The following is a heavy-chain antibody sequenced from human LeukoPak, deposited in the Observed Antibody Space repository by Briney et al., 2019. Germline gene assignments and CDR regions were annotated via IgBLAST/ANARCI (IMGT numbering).Heavy chain of an antibody. CDR1: GFTVSTNY. J-gene: IGHJ4*02. V-gene: IGHV3-66*01. D-gene: IGHD3-22*01. CDR2: IYSGGST. Sequence: GGSLRLSCGASGFTVSTNYMSGVRQAPGKGLEWVSVIYSGGSTFYADSVKGRFTISRDNSKNTLFLQMNSLRAEDTAVYYCAREYYDSSGYYKYFFDYWGQGTLVTVSS. CDR3: AREYYDSSGYYKYFFDY.